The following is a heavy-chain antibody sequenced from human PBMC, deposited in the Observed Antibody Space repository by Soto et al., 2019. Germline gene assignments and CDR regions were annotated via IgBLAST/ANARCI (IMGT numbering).Heavy chain of an antibody. Sequence: QVQLVQSGAEVKKPGASVKVSCKASGYTFTNYYIHWVRQAPGQGLEWMGIINPSGGSTDYTQKFQDRVTMSRDTSTSTVYMELSSLRSEDTGVYYCARDHRLLWFGELLIWGQGTLVTVSS. V-gene: IGHV1-46*01. CDR1: GYTFTNYY. CDR3: ARDHRLLWFGELLI. J-gene: IGHJ4*02. CDR2: INPSGGST. D-gene: IGHD3-10*01.